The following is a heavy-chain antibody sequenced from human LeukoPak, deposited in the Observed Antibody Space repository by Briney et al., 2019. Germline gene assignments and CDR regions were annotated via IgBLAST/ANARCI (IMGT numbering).Heavy chain of an antibody. Sequence: ASVKVSCKASGGTFSSYAISWVRQAPGQGLEWMGGIIPIFGTANYAQKFQGRVTITTDESTSTAYMELSSLRSEDTAVDYCARSSIAARPFYYYYYYYMDVWGKGTTVTVSS. J-gene: IGHJ6*03. V-gene: IGHV1-69*05. CDR2: IIPIFGTA. CDR3: ARSSIAARPFYYYYYYYMDV. D-gene: IGHD6-6*01. CDR1: GGTFSSYA.